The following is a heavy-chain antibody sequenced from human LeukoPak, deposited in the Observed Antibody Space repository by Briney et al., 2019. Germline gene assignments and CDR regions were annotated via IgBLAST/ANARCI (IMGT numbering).Heavy chain of an antibody. Sequence: GGSLRVSCAASGFTFSSYEMNWVRQAPGKGLEWVSYISSSGSTIYYADSVKGRFTISRDNAKNSLYLQMNSLRAEDTAVYYCASPRGVTTDYYYYYGMDVWGKGTTVTVSS. V-gene: IGHV3-48*03. J-gene: IGHJ6*04. D-gene: IGHD4-11*01. CDR1: GFTFSSYE. CDR3: ASPRGVTTDYYYYYGMDV. CDR2: ISSSGSTI.